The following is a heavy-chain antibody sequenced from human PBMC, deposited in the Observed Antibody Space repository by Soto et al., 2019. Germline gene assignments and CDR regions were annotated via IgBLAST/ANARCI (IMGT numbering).Heavy chain of an antibody. CDR3: AREGGAYYDSRGYFAY. V-gene: IGHV4-61*01. J-gene: IGHJ1*01. D-gene: IGHD3-22*01. CDR1: GGSVSSGSYY. Sequence: QVQLQESGPGLVKPSETLSLTCTVSGGSVSSGSYYWSWIRQPPGKGLEWIGYIYSSGSTNYNPSLKSRVAISVDTSKNQFSLKLSSVTAAATAVYYCAREGGAYYDSRGYFAYWGQGTLVTVSS. CDR2: IYSSGST.